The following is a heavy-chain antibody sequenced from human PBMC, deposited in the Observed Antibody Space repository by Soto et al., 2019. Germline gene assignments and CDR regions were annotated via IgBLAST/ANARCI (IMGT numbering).Heavy chain of an antibody. CDR3: ARRRMGSSGWHSVPDY. J-gene: IGHJ4*02. V-gene: IGHV4-34*01. CDR2: INHSGST. CDR1: GGSFSGYY. Sequence: SETLSLTCAVYGGSFSGYYWSWIRQPPGKGLEWIGEINHSGSTNYNPSLKSRVTISVDTSKNQFSLKLSSVTAADTAVYYCARRRMGSSGWHSVPDYWGQGSLVIVSS. D-gene: IGHD6-19*01.